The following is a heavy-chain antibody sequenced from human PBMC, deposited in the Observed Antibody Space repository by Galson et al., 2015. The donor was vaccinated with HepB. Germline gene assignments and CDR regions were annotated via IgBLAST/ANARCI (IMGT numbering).Heavy chain of an antibody. Sequence: SLRLSCAVSGLTSSTHWISWVRQTPGKGLEWVANIKYDGNEQYYVDSVKGRFTVTRDSVKNSVYLHMYSLRAEDTAVYYCASEGLLWGWQGFSCYHYGLDVWRQGTTVSVSS. V-gene: IGHV3-7*03. CDR2: IKYDGNEQ. CDR1: GLTSSTHW. CDR3: ASEGLLWGWQGFSCYHYGLDV. J-gene: IGHJ6*02. D-gene: IGHD3-16*01.